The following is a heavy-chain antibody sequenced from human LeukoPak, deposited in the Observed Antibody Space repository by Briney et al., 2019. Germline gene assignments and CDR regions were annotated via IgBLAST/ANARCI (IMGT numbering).Heavy chain of an antibody. CDR2: IRYDGSNK. Sequence: GGSLRLSCAASGFTFSSYGMHWVCQAPGKGLEWVSFIRYDGSNKYYADSVKGRFTISRDNSKNTLYLQMNSLRAEDTAVYYCARSGSGYDDAFDIWGQGTMVTVSS. CDR1: GFTFSSYG. V-gene: IGHV3-30*02. CDR3: ARSGSGYDDAFDI. D-gene: IGHD5-12*01. J-gene: IGHJ3*02.